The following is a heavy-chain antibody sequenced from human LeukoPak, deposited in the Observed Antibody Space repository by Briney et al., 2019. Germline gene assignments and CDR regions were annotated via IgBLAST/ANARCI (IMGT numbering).Heavy chain of an antibody. CDR1: GYTFTSYD. Sequence: RASVKVSCKASGYTFTSYDINWVRQATGQGLEWMGWISAYNGNTNYAQKLQGRVTMTTDTSTGTAYMELRSLRSDDTAVYYCARDLRGGYCSGGSCYAYWGQGTLVTVSS. D-gene: IGHD2-15*01. CDR2: ISAYNGNT. J-gene: IGHJ4*02. V-gene: IGHV1-18*01. CDR3: ARDLRGGYCSGGSCYAY.